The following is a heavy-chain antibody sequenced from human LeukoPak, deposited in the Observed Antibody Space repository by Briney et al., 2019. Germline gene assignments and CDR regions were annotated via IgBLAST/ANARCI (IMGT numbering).Heavy chain of an antibody. D-gene: IGHD2-15*01. CDR3: ARQGCSGGSCYDY. J-gene: IGHJ4*02. Sequence: GGSLRLSCAASGFTFSSYSMNWVRQAPGKGLEWVSYISSSSSTIYYADSVKGRFTISRDNAKNSLYMQMNSLRAEDTAVYYCARQGCSGGSCYDYWGQGTLVTVSS. CDR2: ISSSSSTI. V-gene: IGHV3-48*01. CDR1: GFTFSSYS.